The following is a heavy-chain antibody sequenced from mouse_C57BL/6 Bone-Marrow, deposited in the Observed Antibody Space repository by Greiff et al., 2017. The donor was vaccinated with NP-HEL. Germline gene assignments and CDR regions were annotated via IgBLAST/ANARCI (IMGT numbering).Heavy chain of an antibody. CDR1: GYSITSGYY. D-gene: IGHD4-1*01. CDR3: AELGREGFAY. Sequence: VQLKESGPGLVKPSQSLSLTCSVTGYSITSGYYWNWIRQFPGNKLEWMGYISYDGSNNYNPSLKNRISITRDTSKNQFFLKLNSVTTEDTATYYCAELGREGFAYWGQGTLVTVSA. J-gene: IGHJ3*01. V-gene: IGHV3-6*01. CDR2: ISYDGSN.